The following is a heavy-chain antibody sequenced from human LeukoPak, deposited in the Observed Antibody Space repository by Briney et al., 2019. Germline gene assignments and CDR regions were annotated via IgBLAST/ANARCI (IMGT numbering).Heavy chain of an antibody. CDR1: GVSVSGYY. V-gene: IGHV4-59*02. Sequence: SSETLSLTCVVSGVSVSGYYWGWIRQPPGRGLEWIGYVYYSGSTNYNPSFKSRITISVDTSRNQFSLQLSSVTAADTAVYYCARIHRYCSGGACYVLDNWGQGTLVAVSS. J-gene: IGHJ4*02. CDR3: ARIHRYCSGGACYVLDN. D-gene: IGHD2-15*01. CDR2: VYYSGST.